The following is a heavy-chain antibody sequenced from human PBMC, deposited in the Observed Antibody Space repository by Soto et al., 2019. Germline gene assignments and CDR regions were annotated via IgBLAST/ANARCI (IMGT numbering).Heavy chain of an antibody. D-gene: IGHD3-22*01. CDR2: ISYDGSNK. CDR3: ARDRGLDSSGYPTGIESYYFDY. CDR1: GFTFSSYA. V-gene: IGHV3-30-3*01. J-gene: IGHJ4*02. Sequence: GGSLRLSCAASGFTFSSYAMHWVRQAPGKGLEWVAVISYDGSNKYYADSVKGRFTISRDNSKNTLYLQMNSLRAEDTAVYYCARDRGLDSSGYPTGIESYYFDYWGQGTLVTVSS.